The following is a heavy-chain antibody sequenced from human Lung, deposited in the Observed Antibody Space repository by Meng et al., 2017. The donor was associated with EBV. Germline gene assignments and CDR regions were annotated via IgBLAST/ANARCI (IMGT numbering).Heavy chain of an antibody. V-gene: IGHV6-1*01. Sequence: QLQQSSPGPVKHSQTPPLTCVISGDSVSSSSAAWTLIRQSPSRVLEWLGRTYYWSKWYNDDAVFVKSRISNNPDTSKNHFSLQLNSVTPKDTSVYYCARGATSVVDLWGRGTLVTVSS. CDR1: GDSVSSSSAA. CDR3: ARGATSVVDL. J-gene: IGHJ2*01. CDR2: TYYWSKWYN.